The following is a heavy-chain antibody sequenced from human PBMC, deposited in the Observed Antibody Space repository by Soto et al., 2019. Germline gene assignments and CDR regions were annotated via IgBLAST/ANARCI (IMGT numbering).Heavy chain of an antibody. D-gene: IGHD3-22*01. Sequence: PSETLSLTCTVSGGSISSGGYYWSWIRQHPGKGLEWIGYIYYSGSTYYNPSLKSRVTISVDTSKNQFSLKLSSVTAADTAVYYCARLTRYDSSGYYDYWGQGTLVTVSS. CDR2: IYYSGST. CDR3: ARLTRYDSSGYYDY. CDR1: GGSISSGGYY. J-gene: IGHJ4*02. V-gene: IGHV4-31*03.